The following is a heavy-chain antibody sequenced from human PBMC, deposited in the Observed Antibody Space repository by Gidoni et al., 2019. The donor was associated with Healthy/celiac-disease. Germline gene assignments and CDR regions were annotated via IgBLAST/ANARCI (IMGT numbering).Heavy chain of an antibody. CDR2: IIPIVGTA. V-gene: IGHV1-69*01. CDR3: AGRRRTSYSSSWYGRWEAFDI. J-gene: IGHJ3*02. CDR1: GGTFSSYA. D-gene: IGHD6-13*01. Sequence: QVQLVQSGAEVKKPGSSVKVSCKASGGTFSSYAISRGRQAPGQGLEWMGGIIPIVGTANYAQKFQGRVTMTADESTSTAYMELSSLRSEDTAVYYCAGRRRTSYSSSWYGRWEAFDIWGQGTMVTVSS.